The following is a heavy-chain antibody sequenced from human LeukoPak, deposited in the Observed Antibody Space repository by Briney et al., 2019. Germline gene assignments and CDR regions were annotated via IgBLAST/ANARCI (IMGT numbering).Heavy chain of an antibody. V-gene: IGHV3-23*01. J-gene: IGHJ4*02. Sequence: GGSLSLSCAAPGFTFSSYVMSWVRQAPGKRLWWVSAFSGSGGSTYYANFVKGRFTISRDNSKNTLYLQMNSLRAEDTAVYYCAKSSWESYFDYWGQGPLFTVSS. CDR3: AKSSWESYFDY. CDR1: GFTFSSYV. D-gene: IGHD1-26*01. CDR2: FSGSGGST.